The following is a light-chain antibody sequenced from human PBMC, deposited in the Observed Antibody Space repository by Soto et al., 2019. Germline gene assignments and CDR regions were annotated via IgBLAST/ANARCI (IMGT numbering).Light chain of an antibody. CDR2: EVS. J-gene: IGLJ3*02. Sequence: QSALTQPASVSGSPGQSITISCTGTSSDIGNYNYVSWYQQHPGKAPKLMIYEVSNRPSGVSTRFSGSKSGNTASLTLSGLQAEDEADYYCSSFTTSNTLVFGGGTKLTVL. CDR1: SSDIGNYNY. CDR3: SSFTTSNTLV. V-gene: IGLV2-14*01.